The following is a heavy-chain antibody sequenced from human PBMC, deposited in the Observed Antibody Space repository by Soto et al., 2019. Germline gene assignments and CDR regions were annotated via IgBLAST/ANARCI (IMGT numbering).Heavy chain of an antibody. CDR2: IYYSGST. J-gene: IGHJ4*02. CDR3: AREYSSSSSHFDY. V-gene: IGHV4-39*02. Sequence: TSETLSLTCTVSGGSISSSSYYWGWIRQPPGKGLEWIGCIYYSGSTSYNPSLRSRVTISVDKSKNQFSLKLSSVTAADTAVYYCAREYSSSSSHFDYWGQGTLVNVSS. CDR1: GGSISSSSYY. D-gene: IGHD6-6*01.